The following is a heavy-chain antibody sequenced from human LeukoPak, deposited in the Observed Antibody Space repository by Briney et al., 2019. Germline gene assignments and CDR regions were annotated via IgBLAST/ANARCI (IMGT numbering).Heavy chain of an antibody. Sequence: ASVKVSCKASGYTFTGYYMHWVRQAPGQGLEWIGWINSKSGGTNYAQKFQGRVTMTRDTSISAAYMELSRLRSDDTAVYYCARSMAPSGSLYFQHWGQGTLVTVSS. J-gene: IGHJ1*01. CDR3: ARSMAPSGSLYFQH. D-gene: IGHD6-13*01. CDR1: GYTFTGYY. V-gene: IGHV1-2*02. CDR2: INSKSGGT.